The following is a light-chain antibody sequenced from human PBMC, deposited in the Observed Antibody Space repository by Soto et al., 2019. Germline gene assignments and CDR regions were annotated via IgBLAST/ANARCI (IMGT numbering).Light chain of an antibody. V-gene: IGKV3-11*01. Sequence: EIVLTQSPATLSLSPGERATLSFRASHSVRTYLAWYQQKPGQAPRLLIHDVSDRATGIPARFSGSGSGTDFTLTISSLEPEDFSVYYCQQRSSWPLTFGGGTKVDIK. CDR3: QQRSSWPLT. J-gene: IGKJ4*01. CDR1: HSVRTY. CDR2: DVS.